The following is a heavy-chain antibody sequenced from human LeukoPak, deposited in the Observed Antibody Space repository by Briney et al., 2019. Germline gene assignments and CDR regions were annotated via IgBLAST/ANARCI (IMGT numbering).Heavy chain of an antibody. V-gene: IGHV1-69*05. D-gene: IGHD3-10*01. Sequence: PVKLSCKASGGTVSSYAISWVRQAPGQGLEWMGGIIPNYGTANYAQTFQGRGTITTAESTSTAYMELSSLRSEDTAAYYYAILRGHYPEFFYYYYYIDVWGKGTTVTVSS. J-gene: IGHJ6*03. CDR3: AILRGHYPEFFYYYYYIDV. CDR2: IIPNYGTA. CDR1: GGTVSSYA.